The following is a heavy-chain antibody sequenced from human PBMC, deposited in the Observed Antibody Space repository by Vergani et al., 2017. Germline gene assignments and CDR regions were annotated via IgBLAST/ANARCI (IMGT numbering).Heavy chain of an antibody. D-gene: IGHD3-3*01. CDR2: IYYSGST. J-gene: IGHJ6*02. CDR1: GGSISSSSYY. Sequence: QLQLQESGPGLVKPSETLSLTCTVSGGSISSSSYYWGWIRQPPGKGLEWIGSIYYSGSTYYNPSLKSRVTISVDTSKNQFSLKLSSVTAADTAVYYCALTTAGWYYYGMDVWGQGTTVTVSS. V-gene: IGHV4-39*01. CDR3: ALTTAGWYYYGMDV.